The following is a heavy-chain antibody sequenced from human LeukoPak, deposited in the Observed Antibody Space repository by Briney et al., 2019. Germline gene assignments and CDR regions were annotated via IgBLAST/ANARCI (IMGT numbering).Heavy chain of an antibody. CDR2: IYYSGST. J-gene: IGHJ4*02. D-gene: IGHD4-23*01. V-gene: IGHV4-59*01. CDR1: GGSISSYY. CDR3: ARTTVGAATDY. Sequence: PSETLSLTCTVSGGSISSYYWSWIRQPPGKGLEWIGYIYYSGSTNYNPSLKSRVTISVDTSKNQFSLKLSSVTAADTAVYYCARTTVGAATDYWGQGTLVTASS.